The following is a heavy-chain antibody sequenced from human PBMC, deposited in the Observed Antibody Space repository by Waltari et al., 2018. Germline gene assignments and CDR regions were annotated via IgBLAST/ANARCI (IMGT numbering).Heavy chain of an antibody. V-gene: IGHV4-30-4*08. CDR2: IYYSEST. J-gene: IGHJ5*02. CDR3: ARVYAAGVRYNWFDP. CDR1: VVSIRSGDPF. Sequence: QVQLPDSGPVLVKPSQTLSFTCTVSVVSIRSGDPFCSWIRRPPGKGLEWIGYIYYSESTYYNPSLKSRVTISVDTSKNQFSLKLSSVTAADTAVYYCARVYAAGVRYNWFDPWGQGTLVTVSS. D-gene: IGHD6-19*01.